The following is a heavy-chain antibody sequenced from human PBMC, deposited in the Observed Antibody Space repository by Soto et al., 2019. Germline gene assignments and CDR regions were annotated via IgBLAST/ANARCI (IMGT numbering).Heavy chain of an antibody. D-gene: IGHD6-13*01. CDR1: SGSISSSNW. Sequence: PSETLSLTCAVSSGSISSSNWWSWVRQPPGKGLEWIGEIYHSGSTNYNPSLKSRVTISVDKSKNQFSLKLGSVTAADTAVYYCAREVGARQQLVGRNWFDPWGQGTLVTVSS. J-gene: IGHJ5*02. CDR3: AREVGARQQLVGRNWFDP. V-gene: IGHV4-4*02. CDR2: IYHSGST.